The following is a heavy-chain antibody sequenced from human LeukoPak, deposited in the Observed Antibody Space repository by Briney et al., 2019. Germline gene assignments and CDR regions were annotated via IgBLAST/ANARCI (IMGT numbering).Heavy chain of an antibody. Sequence: AGSLRLSCAASGFTFTSYNFHWVRQAPGKGLKWLGFISYDGNIKYEDSVKGRFTISRDNSKNTLYLQMNSLRAEDTAMYYCGRDFVNDAKARFDCWGQGTLVTVSS. J-gene: IGHJ4*02. CDR3: GRDFVNDAKARFDC. V-gene: IGHV3-30-3*01. CDR2: ISYDGNIK. D-gene: IGHD4/OR15-4a*01. CDR1: GFTFTSYN.